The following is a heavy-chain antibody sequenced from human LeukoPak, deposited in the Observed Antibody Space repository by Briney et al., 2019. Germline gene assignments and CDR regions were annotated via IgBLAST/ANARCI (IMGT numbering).Heavy chain of an antibody. CDR1: GLTFSSYW. Sequence: GGSLRLSCAASGLTFSSYWMRWVRQAPGKGLEWVANIKRDGSEKYYVDSVKGRFTISRDNAKNSLYLQMNSLRAEDTAVYYCARDRRENTGRRDFDYWGQGTLVTVSS. D-gene: IGHD3-10*01. CDR2: IKRDGSEK. V-gene: IGHV3-7*01. CDR3: ARDRRENTGRRDFDY. J-gene: IGHJ4*02.